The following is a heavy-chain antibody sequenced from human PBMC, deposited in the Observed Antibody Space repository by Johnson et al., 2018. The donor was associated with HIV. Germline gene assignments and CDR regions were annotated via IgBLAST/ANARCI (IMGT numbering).Heavy chain of an antibody. D-gene: IGHD1-26*01. CDR3: ARDLGVGGTVPRSVAFDI. CDR2: ISYDGSNK. V-gene: IGHV3-30*03. Sequence: QEQLVESGGGLVKPGWSLRLSCAASGFKFSDYHMSWIRQAPGKGLEWVAVISYDGSNKYYEDSVKGRFTISRDNSKNTLYLQMNSLRAEDTALYYCARDLGVGGTVPRSVAFDIWGQGTMVTVSS. CDR1: GFKFSDYH. J-gene: IGHJ3*02.